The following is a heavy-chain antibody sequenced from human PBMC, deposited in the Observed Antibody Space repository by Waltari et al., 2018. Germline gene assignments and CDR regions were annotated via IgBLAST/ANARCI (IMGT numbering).Heavy chain of an antibody. CDR1: GGSVVSGDYY. J-gene: IGHJ4*02. CDR3: ARENSDGTYPYYFDY. Sequence: QVQLQESGPGLVKPSQTLSLTCTVSGGSVVSGDYYWSWVRQPAGKGLEWIGRIYKRGTTNYNPSLKSRVTVSVDTSKNQFSLKLTSVTAADTAVYHCARENSDGTYPYYFDYWGQGTLVTVSS. V-gene: IGHV4-61*02. D-gene: IGHD1-26*01. CDR2: IYKRGTT.